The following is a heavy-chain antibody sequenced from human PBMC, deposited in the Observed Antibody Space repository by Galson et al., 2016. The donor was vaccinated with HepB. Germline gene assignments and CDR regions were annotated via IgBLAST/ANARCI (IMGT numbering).Heavy chain of an antibody. CDR3: AREGMTTVAMLDH. V-gene: IGHV3-33*01. D-gene: IGHD4-23*01. J-gene: IGHJ4*02. CDR1: GFIFSSYG. CDR2: IWNDGSNQ. Sequence: SLRLSCAASGFIFSSYGMHWVRQAPGKGLEWVAVIWNDGSNQYYVDSAKGRFTISRDNSKNTLYLQMNSLRAEDTAVYYCAREGMTTVAMLDHWGQGTLVTVAS.